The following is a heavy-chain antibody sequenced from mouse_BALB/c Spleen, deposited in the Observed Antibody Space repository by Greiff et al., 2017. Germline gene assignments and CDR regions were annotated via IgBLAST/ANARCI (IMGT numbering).Heavy chain of an antibody. CDR3: ARHKAYYGNWDWFAY. D-gene: IGHD2-10*01. V-gene: IGHV5-12-1*01. J-gene: IGHJ3*01. CDR1: GFAFSSYD. Sequence: EVMLVESGGGLVKPGGSLKLSCAASGFAFSSYDMSWVRQTPEKRLEWVAYISSGGGSTYYPDTVKGRFTISRDNAKNTLYLQMSSLKSEDTAMYYCARHKAYYGNWDWFAYWGQGTLVTVSA. CDR2: ISSGGGST.